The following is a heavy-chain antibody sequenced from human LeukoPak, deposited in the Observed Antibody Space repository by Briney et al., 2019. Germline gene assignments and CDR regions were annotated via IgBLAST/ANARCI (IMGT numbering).Heavy chain of an antibody. D-gene: IGHD6-13*01. CDR2: IYYSGST. V-gene: IGHV4-39*07. Sequence: SETLSLTCTVSGGSISSYYWGWIRQPPGKGLEWIGSIYYSGSTYYNPSLKSRVTISVDTSKNQFSLKLSSVTAADTAVYYCARDSLAAAGDPFDYWGQGTLVTVSS. CDR1: GGSISSYY. J-gene: IGHJ4*02. CDR3: ARDSLAAAGDPFDY.